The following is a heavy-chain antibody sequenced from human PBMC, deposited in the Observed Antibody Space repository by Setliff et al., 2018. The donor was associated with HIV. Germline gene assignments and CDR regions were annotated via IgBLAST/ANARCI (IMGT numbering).Heavy chain of an antibody. Sequence: ASVKVSCKASGYAFASYGLNWVRQAPGQGLEWMGWINTHSGNPTYAQAFTGRFVFSLDTSVSTAYLQISSLRAEDTAVYYCTRFYDSGASYSDDAFDIWGQGTMVTVSS. J-gene: IGHJ3*02. V-gene: IGHV7-4-1*02. CDR1: GYAFASYG. CDR2: INTHSGNP. D-gene: IGHD3-22*01. CDR3: TRFYDSGASYSDDAFDI.